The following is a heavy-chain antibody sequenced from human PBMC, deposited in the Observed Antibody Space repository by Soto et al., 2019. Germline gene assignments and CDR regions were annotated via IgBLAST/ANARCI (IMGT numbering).Heavy chain of an antibody. D-gene: IGHD3-10*01. J-gene: IGHJ5*02. V-gene: IGHV4-39*01. CDR3: ASVITMVRGVIITALTVGFDP. CDR2: IYYSGST. Sequence: SETLSLTCTVSGGSISSSSYYWGWIRQPPGKGLEWIGSIYYSGSTYYNPSLKSRVTISVDTSKNQFSLKLSSVTAADTAVYYCASVITMVRGVIITALTVGFDPWGQGTLVTVSS. CDR1: GGSISSSSYY.